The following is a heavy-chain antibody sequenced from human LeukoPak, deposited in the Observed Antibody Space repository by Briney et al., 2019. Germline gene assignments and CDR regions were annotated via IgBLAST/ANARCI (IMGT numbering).Heavy chain of an antibody. J-gene: IGHJ3*02. Sequence: KPSETLSLTCTVSGGSISSYYWSWIRQPAGKGLEWIGRIFTRGSTNYNPSLKSRVTMSVDTSKNQFSLKLSSVTAADTAVYYCARVRTYYYDSSGYYGAPGAFDIWGQGTMVTVSS. CDR1: GGSISSYY. CDR3: ARVRTYYYDSSGYYGAPGAFDI. D-gene: IGHD3-22*01. V-gene: IGHV4-4*07. CDR2: IFTRGST.